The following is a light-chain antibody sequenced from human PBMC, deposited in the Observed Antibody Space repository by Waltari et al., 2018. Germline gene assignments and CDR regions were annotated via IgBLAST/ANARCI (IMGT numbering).Light chain of an antibody. V-gene: IGLV2-8*01. J-gene: IGLJ2*01. CDR1: RRDIGGHTD. CDR2: EVN. Sequence: QSALTPPPSASGSPGQSVTISCPGTRRDIGGHTDISWYQQPPGNTPKHMIYEVNKRPSGVPERFSGSKSGNTASLTVSGLQADDEADYHCSSYAGSNHVVFGGGTKLTVL. CDR3: SSYAGSNHVV.